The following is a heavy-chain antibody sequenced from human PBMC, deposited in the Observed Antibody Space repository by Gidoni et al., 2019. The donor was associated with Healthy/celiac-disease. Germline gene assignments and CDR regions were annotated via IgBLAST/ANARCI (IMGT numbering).Heavy chain of an antibody. CDR2: IKSKTDGGTT. J-gene: IGHJ4*02. Sequence: EVQLVESGGGLVKPGGSLSLSCAASGFTFSHAWMSRVRQAPGKGLEGVGRIKSKTDGGTTDYAAPVKGRFTISRDDSKNTLYLQMNSLKTEDTAVYYCTTDLRYYDYVWGSYRPMYYFDYWGQGTLVTVSS. D-gene: IGHD3-16*02. CDR3: TTDLRYYDYVWGSYRPMYYFDY. CDR1: GFTFSHAW. V-gene: IGHV3-15*01.